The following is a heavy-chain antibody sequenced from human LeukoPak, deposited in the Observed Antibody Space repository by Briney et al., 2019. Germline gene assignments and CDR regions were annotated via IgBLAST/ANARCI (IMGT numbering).Heavy chain of an antibody. CDR1: GFTFSSYA. D-gene: IGHD3-10*01. J-gene: IGHJ4*02. CDR3: AKGSFTSWFRELMSPDY. Sequence: GGSLRLSCAASGFTFSSYAMSWVRQAPGKGLEWVSAISGSGGSTYYADSVKGRFTISRDNSKNTLYLQMNRLRAEDTAVYYCAKGSFTSWFRELMSPDYWGQGTLVTVSS. CDR2: ISGSGGST. V-gene: IGHV3-23*01.